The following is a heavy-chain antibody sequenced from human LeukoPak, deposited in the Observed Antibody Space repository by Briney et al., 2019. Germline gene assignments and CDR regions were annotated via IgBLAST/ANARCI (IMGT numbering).Heavy chain of an antibody. Sequence: ASVKVSCKASGGTYTGYYMHWVRQAPGQGLEWMGWINPNSGGTNYAQKFQGRVTMTRDTSISTAYMELSRLRSDDTAVYYCARVSGGYSGYEGWGQGTLVTVSS. V-gene: IGHV1-2*02. CDR2: INPNSGGT. J-gene: IGHJ4*02. CDR1: GGTYTGYY. D-gene: IGHD5-12*01. CDR3: ARVSGGYSGYEG.